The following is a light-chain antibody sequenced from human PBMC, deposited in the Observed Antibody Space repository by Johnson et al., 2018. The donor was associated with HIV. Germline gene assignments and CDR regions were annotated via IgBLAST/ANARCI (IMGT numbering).Light chain of an antibody. J-gene: IGLJ1*01. CDR2: DNS. Sequence: QSVLTQPPSVSAAPGQKVTISCSGTSSTTGNKYVSWYQQFPGTAPKALIYDNSKRPTGIPDRFSGSTSATSATLAITGLHTGDEADHHCAPWDSSLSVYVFGTGTKVTVL. CDR3: APWDSSLSVYV. CDR1: SSTTGNKY. V-gene: IGLV1-51*01.